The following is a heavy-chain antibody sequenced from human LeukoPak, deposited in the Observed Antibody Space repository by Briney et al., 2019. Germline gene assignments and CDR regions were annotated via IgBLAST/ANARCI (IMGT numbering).Heavy chain of an antibody. CDR3: ARDHGYAFDY. J-gene: IGHJ4*02. V-gene: IGHV3-74*03. D-gene: IGHD5-12*01. CDR2: IDSDGSDT. CDR1: GFTFNSYW. Sequence: GGSLRLSCAASGFTFNSYWMHWVRQAPGKGLVWVSHIDSDGSDTTYADAVKGRFTISRDNAKNTLYLQMNSLRAEDTAVYYCARDHGYAFDYWGQGTLITVSS.